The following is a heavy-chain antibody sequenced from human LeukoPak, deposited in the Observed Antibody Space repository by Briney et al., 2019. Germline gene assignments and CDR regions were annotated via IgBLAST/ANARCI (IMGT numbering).Heavy chain of an antibody. CDR3: ASTSGYDFWDMGY. CDR1: GFAFRKYA. Sequence: GGSLRLSCSASGFAFRKYAMHWVRQAPGKGLEWVTIISEDGRSSYADSVEGRFAISRDNSKNTLYLQIRRLRAEDTAVYYCASTSGYDFWDMGYWGQGTLVTVSS. D-gene: IGHD5-12*01. V-gene: IGHV3-30*09. J-gene: IGHJ4*02. CDR2: ISEDGRS.